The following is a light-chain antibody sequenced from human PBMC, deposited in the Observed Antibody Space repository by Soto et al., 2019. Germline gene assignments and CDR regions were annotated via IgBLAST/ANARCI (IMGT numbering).Light chain of an antibody. CDR3: QQYNNWTRT. CDR2: GAS. Sequence: EIVMTQSPATLSVSPGERATLSCRASQSVRSNLAWYRQTPGQAPRLLIYGASTRETGIPARFIGSGSGTECTRTISSLQSEDVTVDYCQQYNNWTRTFGQGTKVDIK. J-gene: IGKJ1*01. V-gene: IGKV3-15*01. CDR1: QSVRSN.